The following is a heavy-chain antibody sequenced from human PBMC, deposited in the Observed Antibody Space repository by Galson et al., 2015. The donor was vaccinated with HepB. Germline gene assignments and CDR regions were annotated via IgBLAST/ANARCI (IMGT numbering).Heavy chain of an antibody. CDR2: IKEDATEQ. J-gene: IGHJ6*04. CDR1: GFTFSTYW. Sequence: SLRLSCAASGFTFSTYWMSWVRQAPGKGPEWVANIKEDATEQYYVGSVEGRFTISRDNAKNSLYLQMNSLRDEDTAVYYCARVGSPDYYYYRMDVWGKGTTVTVSS. D-gene: IGHD3-10*01. V-gene: IGHV3-7*03. CDR3: ARVGSPDYYYYRMDV.